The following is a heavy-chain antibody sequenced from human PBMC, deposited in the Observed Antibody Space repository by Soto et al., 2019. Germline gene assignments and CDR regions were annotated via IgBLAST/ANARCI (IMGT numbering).Heavy chain of an antibody. V-gene: IGHV4-59*01. CDR2: IYYSGST. Sequence: SETLSLTCTVSGGSISSYYCSWIRQPPGKGLEWIGYIYYSGSTNYNPSLKSRVTISVDTSKDQLSLKLSSVTAADTAVYYCARDKITGLFDYWGQGTLVTVSS. J-gene: IGHJ4*02. D-gene: IGHD2-8*02. CDR1: GGSISSYY. CDR3: ARDKITGLFDY.